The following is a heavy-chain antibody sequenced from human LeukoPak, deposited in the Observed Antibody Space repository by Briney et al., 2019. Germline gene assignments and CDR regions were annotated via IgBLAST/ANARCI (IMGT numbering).Heavy chain of an antibody. Sequence: PGRSLRLSCAASGFTFSSYGMHWVRQAPGKGLEWVAVISYDGSNKYYADSVKGRFTISRDNSKNTLYLQMNSLRAEDTAVYYCASGAGGYWGQGTLVTVSS. J-gene: IGHJ4*02. CDR2: ISYDGSNK. CDR1: GFTFSSYG. CDR3: ASGAGGY. V-gene: IGHV3-30*03. D-gene: IGHD3-10*01.